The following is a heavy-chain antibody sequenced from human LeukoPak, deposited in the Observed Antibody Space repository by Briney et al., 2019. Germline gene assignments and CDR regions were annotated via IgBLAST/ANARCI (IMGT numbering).Heavy chain of an antibody. CDR2: INHSGST. CDR3: ARHFDY. V-gene: IGHV4-34*01. Sequence: NPSETLSLTCAVYGGSFSGYYWSWIRQPPGKGLEWIGEINHSGSTNYNPSLKSRVTISVDTSKNQFSLKLSSVTAADTAVYYCARHFDYWGQGTLVTVSS. CDR1: GGSFSGYY. J-gene: IGHJ4*02.